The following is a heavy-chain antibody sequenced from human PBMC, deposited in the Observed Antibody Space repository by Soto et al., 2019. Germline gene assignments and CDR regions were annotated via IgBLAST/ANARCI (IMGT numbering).Heavy chain of an antibody. CDR2: IYYSGST. CDR1: GDSISPYY. Sequence: SETLSLTCAVSGDSISPYYWSWIRQPPGKGLDWIGYIYYSGSTNYNPSLRSRVTISLDTSKNQFSLKLSSVTAADTAVYYCARAYGDYVGFVTFDIWGQGTKVT. J-gene: IGHJ3*02. D-gene: IGHD4-17*01. CDR3: ARAYGDYVGFVTFDI. V-gene: IGHV4-59*01.